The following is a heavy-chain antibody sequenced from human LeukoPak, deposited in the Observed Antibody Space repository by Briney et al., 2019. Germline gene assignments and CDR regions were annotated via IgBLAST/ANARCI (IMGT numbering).Heavy chain of an antibody. J-gene: IGHJ4*02. Sequence: ASVNVSCKASGYTFTGYYMHCVRQAPGQGLDWMGWINPNSGGTNYAQKFQGRVTMTRDTSISTAYMELSRLRSDDTAVYYCASGAAGIAAAGEYYFDYWGQGTLVTVSS. CDR2: INPNSGGT. V-gene: IGHV1-2*02. D-gene: IGHD6-13*01. CDR1: GYTFTGYY. CDR3: ASGAAGIAAAGEYYFDY.